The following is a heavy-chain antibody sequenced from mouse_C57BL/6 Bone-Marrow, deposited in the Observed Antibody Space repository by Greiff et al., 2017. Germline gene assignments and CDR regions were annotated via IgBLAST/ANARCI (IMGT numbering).Heavy chain of an antibody. V-gene: IGHV14-3*01. Sequence: EVQLQQSVAELVRPGASVKLSCTASGFHIKNTYMHWVKQRPEQGLEWIGRIDPANGNTKYAPKFQGKATITADTSSNTAYLQLSSLTSEDTAIYYCARGVSYGFDYWGQGTTLTVSS. CDR2: IDPANGNT. CDR3: ARGVSYGFDY. D-gene: IGHD2-10*02. CDR1: GFHIKNTY. J-gene: IGHJ2*01.